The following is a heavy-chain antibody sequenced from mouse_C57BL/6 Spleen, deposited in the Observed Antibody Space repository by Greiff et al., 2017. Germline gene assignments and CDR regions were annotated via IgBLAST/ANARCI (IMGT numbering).Heavy chain of an antibody. Sequence: EVQRVESGGGLVKPGGSLKLSCAASGFTFSSYAMSCVRQTPEKRLEWVATISDGGSYTYYPDNVKGRFTISRDNAKNNLYLQMSHLKSEDTAMYYCARDSSGYWFAYWGQGTLVTVSA. CDR1: GFTFSSYA. D-gene: IGHD3-2*02. CDR2: ISDGGSYT. V-gene: IGHV5-4*01. CDR3: ARDSSGYWFAY. J-gene: IGHJ3*01.